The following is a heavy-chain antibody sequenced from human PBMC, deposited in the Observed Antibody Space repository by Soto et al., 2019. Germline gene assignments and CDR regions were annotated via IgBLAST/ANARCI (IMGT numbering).Heavy chain of an antibody. CDR2: IYYSGII. V-gene: IGHV4-31*03. Sequence: PSETLSLTCTVSGGSIGSGGYYWSWIRQHPGKGLEWIGYIYYSGIIYYNPSLKSRVTISVDTSKNQFSLKLSSVTAADTAVYYCARSPGYYFDYWGQGTLVTVST. CDR3: ARSPGYYFDY. CDR1: GGSIGSGGYY. J-gene: IGHJ4*02.